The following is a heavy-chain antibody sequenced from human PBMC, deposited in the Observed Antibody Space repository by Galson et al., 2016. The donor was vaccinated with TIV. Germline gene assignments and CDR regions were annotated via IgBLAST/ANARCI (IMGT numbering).Heavy chain of an antibody. D-gene: IGHD6-6*01. V-gene: IGHV4-34*01. Sequence: LSLTCAFYGGPLTGYYWTWIRQTPGKGLKWIGETSHRGSTNHNPSLESRVSISASNNECSLRLISVTAADTAVYYCARGRLVPRRRDYYYPMTLWGQGTTVIVSS. J-gene: IGHJ6*02. CDR2: TSHRGST. CDR3: ARGRLVPRRRDYYYPMTL. CDR1: GGPLTGYY.